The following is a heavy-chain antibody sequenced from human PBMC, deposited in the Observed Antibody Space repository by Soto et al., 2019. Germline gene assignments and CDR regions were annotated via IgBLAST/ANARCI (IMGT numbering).Heavy chain of an antibody. D-gene: IGHD3-3*01. Sequence: SETLSLTCTVSGGSFSSSSYYWSWIRQPPGKGLEWIGSIYYSGSTYYNPSLKSRVTISVDTSKNQFSLKLSSVTAADTAVYYCARQSYDFWSGYYFPPPGWFDPWGQGTLVTVSS. J-gene: IGHJ5*02. V-gene: IGHV4-39*01. CDR1: GGSFSSSSYY. CDR2: IYYSGST. CDR3: ARQSYDFWSGYYFPPPGWFDP.